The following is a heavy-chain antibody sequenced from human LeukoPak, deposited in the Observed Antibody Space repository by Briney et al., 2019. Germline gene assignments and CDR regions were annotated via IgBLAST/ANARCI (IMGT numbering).Heavy chain of an antibody. CDR2: ITNDGSST. CDR1: GFTFGSYW. Sequence: PGGSLRLSCAASGFTFGSYWMHWVRQAPGKGLVWVSRITNDGSSTTYADSVKGRFTISRDNAKNMLYLQVNSLRAEDTAVYYCATQQEGNPAYWGQGTLVTVSS. CDR3: ATQQEGNPAY. D-gene: IGHD1-14*01. V-gene: IGHV3-74*01. J-gene: IGHJ4*02.